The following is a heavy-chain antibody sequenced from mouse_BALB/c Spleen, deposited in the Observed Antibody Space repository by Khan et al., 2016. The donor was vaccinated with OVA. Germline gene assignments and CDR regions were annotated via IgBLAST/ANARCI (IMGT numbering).Heavy chain of an antibody. D-gene: IGHD1-1*02. J-gene: IGHJ4*01. CDR1: GFSLTNYG. CDR2: MLSYGST. CDR3: GRKPNYHYNVMDY. Sequence: VQLQESGPGLVAPSQTLSITCTISGFSLTNYGIYCVRQPPGKGLVWLALMLSYGSTTYNSALKSRLIISTDKSKSQVFFQLYSPQTDDTTMTFCGRKPNYHYNVMDYWGQGTSVTVSS. V-gene: IGHV2-6*02.